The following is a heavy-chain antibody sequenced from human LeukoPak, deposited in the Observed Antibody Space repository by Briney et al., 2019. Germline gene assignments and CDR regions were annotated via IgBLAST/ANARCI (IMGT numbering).Heavy chain of an antibody. J-gene: IGHJ3*02. Sequence: SETLSLTCTVSGGSISSYYWSWIRQPPGKGLEWIGYIYYSGSTNYNPSLKSRVTISVDTSKNQFFLKLSSVTAADTAVYYCARDIPIDYYDSSGYPGERAFDIWGQGTMVTVSS. CDR2: IYYSGST. D-gene: IGHD3-22*01. CDR1: GGSISSYY. CDR3: ARDIPIDYYDSSGYPGERAFDI. V-gene: IGHV4-59*01.